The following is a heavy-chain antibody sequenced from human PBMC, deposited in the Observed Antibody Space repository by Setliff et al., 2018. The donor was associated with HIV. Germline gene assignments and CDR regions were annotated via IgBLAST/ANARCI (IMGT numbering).Heavy chain of an antibody. CDR1: GFTVNSNY. CDR3: ARDGSGAPYYGMDV. CDR2: FYSNGKT. V-gene: IGHV3-66*03. J-gene: IGHJ6*02. Sequence: SLRLSCAASGFTVNSNYINWVRQAPGKGLEWVSVFYSNGKTYYADSVRGRFTISRDNSQNTVSLQMNSLRVEDTAVYYRARDGSGAPYYGMDVWGQGTTVTVSS. D-gene: IGHD6-19*01.